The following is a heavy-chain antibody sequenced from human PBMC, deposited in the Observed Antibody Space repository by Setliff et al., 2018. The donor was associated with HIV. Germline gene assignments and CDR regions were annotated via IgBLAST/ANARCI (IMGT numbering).Heavy chain of an antibody. V-gene: IGHV4-31*03. CDR3: ARGESSTWDLAEHFQH. D-gene: IGHD2-2*01. J-gene: IGHJ1*01. CDR1: GDSITSGTYY. CDR2: IYYSGST. Sequence: PSETLSLTCTVSGDSITSGTYYWNWIRQHPGKGLEGIGYIYYSGSTYYNPSLKSRITISGDTSKNQFSLKLGFVTAADTAVYHCARGESSTWDLAEHFQHWGQGTLVTVSS.